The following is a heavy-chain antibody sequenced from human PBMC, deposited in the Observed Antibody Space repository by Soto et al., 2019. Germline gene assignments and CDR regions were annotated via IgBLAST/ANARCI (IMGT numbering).Heavy chain of an antibody. CDR3: APMLNGGTFDWIQIDY. D-gene: IGHD3-9*01. V-gene: IGHV2-70*01. J-gene: IGHJ4*02. CDR2: IDWGDDK. Sequence: SGPTLVNPTQTLTLTCTFSGFSLTTSGMCVTWIRQPPGKALEWLALIDWGDDKYYNTSLMTRLTLSKDTSKNQLVLTMTNMDPVDTGTSYCAPMLNGGTFDWIQIDYWGQGALVTVSS. CDR1: GFSLTTSGMC.